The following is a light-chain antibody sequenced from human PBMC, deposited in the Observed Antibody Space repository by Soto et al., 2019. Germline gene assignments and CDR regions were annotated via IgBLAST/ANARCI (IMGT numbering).Light chain of an antibody. CDR3: QVWDSSSDHVV. V-gene: IGLV3-21*02. J-gene: IGLJ2*01. CDR1: NIGSKS. CDR2: DDS. Sequence: SYEVTQPPSVSVAPGQTARITCGGNNIGSKSVHWYQQKPGQAPVLVVYDDSDRPSGIPERFSGSNSGNTATLTISRVDAGDEADYYCQVWDSSSDHVVFGGGTKVTVL.